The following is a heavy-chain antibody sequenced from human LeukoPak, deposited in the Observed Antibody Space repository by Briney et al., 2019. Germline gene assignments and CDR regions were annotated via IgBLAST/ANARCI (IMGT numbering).Heavy chain of an antibody. J-gene: IGHJ4*02. CDR3: ARDKVAAAGHHDY. Sequence: GGSLRLSCAASGFTFSSYSMNWVRQAPGKGLEWVSSISSSSSYIYYADSVKGRFTISRDNAKNSLYLQMNSLRAEDTAVYYCARDKVAAAGHHDYWAREPWSPSPQ. CDR1: GFTFSSYS. V-gene: IGHV3-21*01. CDR2: ISSSSSYI. D-gene: IGHD6-13*01.